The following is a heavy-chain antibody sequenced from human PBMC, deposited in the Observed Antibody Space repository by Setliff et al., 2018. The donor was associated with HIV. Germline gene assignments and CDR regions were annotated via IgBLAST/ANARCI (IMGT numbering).Heavy chain of an antibody. V-gene: IGHV4-39*01. CDR2: IYYSGST. CDR1: GGSVSSSSYY. Sequence: KPSETLSLTCTVSGGSVSSSSYYWGWIRQPPGKGLEWIGSIYYSGSTYYNPSLESRVTISVDTSKNQFSLKLSSVTAADTAVYYCARHNTGYSYGYDYYYYYMDVWGKGTTVTVSS. D-gene: IGHD5-18*01. J-gene: IGHJ6*03. CDR3: ARHNTGYSYGYDYYYYYMDV.